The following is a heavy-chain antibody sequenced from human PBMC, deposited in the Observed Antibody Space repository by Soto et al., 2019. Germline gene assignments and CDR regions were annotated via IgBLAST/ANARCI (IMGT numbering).Heavy chain of an antibody. CDR3: ARVGRDYGDSIYYYGMVV. D-gene: IGHD4-17*01. V-gene: IGHV4-30-4*02. Sequence: PSETLSLTCTVSGGSISSGDYYWSWIRQPPGKGLEWIGYIYYSGSTYYNPSLKSRVTISVDTSKNQFSLKLSSVTAADTAVYYCARVGRDYGDSIYYYGMVVWGQGTTVTVSS. J-gene: IGHJ6*02. CDR2: IYYSGST. CDR1: GGSISSGDYY.